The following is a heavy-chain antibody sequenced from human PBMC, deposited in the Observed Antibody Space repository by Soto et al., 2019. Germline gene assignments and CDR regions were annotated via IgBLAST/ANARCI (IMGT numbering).Heavy chain of an antibody. V-gene: IGHV3-53*01. CDR2: IYTAGGT. J-gene: IGHJ5*02. CDR3: ARALPVAKGGFDP. CDR1: GFTVSNTY. D-gene: IGHD2-2*01. Sequence: GGSLRLSCAASGFTVSNTYMTWVRQPPGKGLECVSVIYTAGGTNYADSVKGRFIISRDNSKNTLYLQMNSLRAEDTAVYYCARALPVAKGGFDPWGQGTPVTVSS.